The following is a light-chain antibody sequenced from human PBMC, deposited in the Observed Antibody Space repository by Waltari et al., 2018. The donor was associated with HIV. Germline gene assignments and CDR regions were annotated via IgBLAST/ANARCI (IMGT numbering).Light chain of an antibody. CDR3: SSYTSSNTLDV. CDR1: TSDVGGSNY. J-gene: IGLJ1*01. V-gene: IGLV2-14*01. CDR2: EVS. Sequence: QSALTPPASVSGSPAQSTTISCTATTSDVGGSNYIAWYQQHPGKAPKLMIYEVSNRPSGVSNRFSGSKSGNTASLTISGLQAEDEADYYCSSYTSSNTLDVFGTGTKVTVL.